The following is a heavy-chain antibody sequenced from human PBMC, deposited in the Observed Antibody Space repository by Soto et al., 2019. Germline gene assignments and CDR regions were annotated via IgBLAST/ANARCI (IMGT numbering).Heavy chain of an antibody. CDR3: ARFRRYGSGSYGGSWFDP. CDR1: GGSFSGYY. J-gene: IGHJ5*02. D-gene: IGHD3-10*01. CDR2: INHSGST. V-gene: IGHV4-34*01. Sequence: SETLSLTCAVYGGSFSGYYWSWIRQPPGKGLEWIGEINHSGSTNYNPSLKSRVTISVDTSKNQFSLKLSSVTAANTAVYYCARFRRYGSGSYGGSWFDPWGQGTLVTVSS.